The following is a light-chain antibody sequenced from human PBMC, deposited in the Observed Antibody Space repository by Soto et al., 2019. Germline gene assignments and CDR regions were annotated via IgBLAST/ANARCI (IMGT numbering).Light chain of an antibody. J-gene: IGKJ1*01. CDR2: DAS. Sequence: EIVMTQSPATLSVSPGERATLSCRASRSVSSNLAWFQQKPGQAPRLLIYDASTRATGFPARFSGSGSGTEFTLTISSLQSEDFAVYYCQQYNNWPRTFGQGTKVEIK. CDR3: QQYNNWPRT. CDR1: RSVSSN. V-gene: IGKV3-15*01.